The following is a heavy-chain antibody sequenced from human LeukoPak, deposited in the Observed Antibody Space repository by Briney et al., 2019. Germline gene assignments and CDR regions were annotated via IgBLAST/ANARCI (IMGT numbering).Heavy chain of an antibody. CDR2: ISSSSSYI. V-gene: IGHV3-21*01. Sequence: GGSLRLSCAASGFTFSSYSMNWVRQAPGKGLEWVSSISSSSSYIYYADSVKGRFTISRDNAKNSLYLQMNSLGAEDTAVYYCAAGGSGSYSTWGQGTLVTVSS. CDR3: AAGGSGSYST. J-gene: IGHJ4*02. D-gene: IGHD1-26*01. CDR1: GFTFSSYS.